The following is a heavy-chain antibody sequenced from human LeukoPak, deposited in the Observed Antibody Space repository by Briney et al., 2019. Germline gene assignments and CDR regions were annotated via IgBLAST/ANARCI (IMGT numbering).Heavy chain of an antibody. V-gene: IGHV1-46*03. CDR1: GYTFTSYY. Sequence: ASVKVSCKASGYTFTSYYMHWVRQAPGQGLEWMGIIDPSGGSTSYAQKLQGRVTMTRDTSTSTVYMELSSLRSEDTAVYYCALSSSWYYFDYWGQGTLVTVSS. CDR2: IDPSGGST. D-gene: IGHD6-13*01. CDR3: ALSSSWYYFDY. J-gene: IGHJ4*02.